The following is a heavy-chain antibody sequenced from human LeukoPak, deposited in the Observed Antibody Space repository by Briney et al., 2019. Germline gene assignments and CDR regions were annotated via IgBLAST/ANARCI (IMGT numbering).Heavy chain of an antibody. Sequence: GGSLTLSCPASGFTLSSYCMSWVRQPQGKGREWVANIKQEGSEKYYVDYVKGRFTISRDNAKNSLYLQMNRLRAEDTAVYYCAREYYDSSGYEDGIDYWGQGTLVTVSS. CDR1: GFTLSSYC. CDR2: IKQEGSEK. D-gene: IGHD3-22*01. V-gene: IGHV3-7*01. CDR3: AREYYDSSGYEDGIDY. J-gene: IGHJ4*02.